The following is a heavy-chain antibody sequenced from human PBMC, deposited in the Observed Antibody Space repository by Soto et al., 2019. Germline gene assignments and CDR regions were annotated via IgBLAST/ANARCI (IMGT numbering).Heavy chain of an antibody. CDR3: AREKRANGYFDY. Sequence: EVQLVESGGGLVQTGGSLRLSCAASGFTFSAYWMIWVRQATGKGLEWVANIKQAGSEKYYVDSVNGRFIISRDEAKNSLFLQVNSLRVEDTAVYYCAREKRANGYFDYWGQGTLVTVSS. CDR2: IKQAGSEK. D-gene: IGHD6-25*01. J-gene: IGHJ4*02. V-gene: IGHV3-7*01. CDR1: GFTFSAYW.